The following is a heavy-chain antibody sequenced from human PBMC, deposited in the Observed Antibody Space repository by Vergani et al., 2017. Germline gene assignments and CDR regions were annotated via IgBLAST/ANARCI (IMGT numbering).Heavy chain of an antibody. J-gene: IGHJ5*02. CDR3: ARGGITMVRDDNWFDP. CDR2: IYHSGST. D-gene: IGHD3-10*01. CDR1: GGSISSGGYS. V-gene: IGHV4-30-2*01. Sequence: QLQLQESGSGLVKPSQTLSLTCAVSGGSISSGGYSWSWIRQPPGKGLEWIGYIYHSGSTYYNPSLKSRVTISVDRSKNQFSLKLSSVTAADTAVYYCARGGITMVRDDNWFDPWGQGTLVTVSS.